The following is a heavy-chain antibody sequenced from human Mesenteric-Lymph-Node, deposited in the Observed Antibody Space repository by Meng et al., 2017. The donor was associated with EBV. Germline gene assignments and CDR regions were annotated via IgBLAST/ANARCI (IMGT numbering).Heavy chain of an antibody. V-gene: IGHV1-18*01. CDR2: ISAYNGNT. D-gene: IGHD2-2*01. CDR3: ARGEIYVSSDY. CDR1: GYTFPIYD. Sequence: VQLVRSGAEVKRSGASGNVCCMASGYTFPIYDIHGVRQAPGQRLEWMGWISAYNGNTRYTQKIQGRVTITTETSTNTAYMELRSLRSDDTAVYYCARGEIYVSSDYWGQGTLVTVSS. J-gene: IGHJ4*02.